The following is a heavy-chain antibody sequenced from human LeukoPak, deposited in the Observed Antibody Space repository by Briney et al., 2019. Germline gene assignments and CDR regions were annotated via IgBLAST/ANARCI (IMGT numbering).Heavy chain of an antibody. V-gene: IGHV4-4*07. CDR2: IYTSGIT. CDR3: ARDYYDSSGYQVFDY. Sequence: TPSETLSLTCTVSGGSISSYYWSWIRQPAGKGLEWIGRIYTSGITNYNPSLKSRVTMSVDTSKNQFSLKLSSVTAADTAVYYCARDYYDSSGYQVFDYWGQGTLVTVSS. D-gene: IGHD3-22*01. CDR1: GGSISSYY. J-gene: IGHJ4*02.